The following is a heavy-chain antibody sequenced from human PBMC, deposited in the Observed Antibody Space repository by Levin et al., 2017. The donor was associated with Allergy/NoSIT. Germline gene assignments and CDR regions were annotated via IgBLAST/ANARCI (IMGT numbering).Heavy chain of an antibody. D-gene: IGHD1-1*01. CDR3: VRDLGGTFFY. CDR1: GFTLSSYS. CDR2: ISTSSSTI. J-gene: IGHJ4*02. V-gene: IGHV3-48*02. Sequence: LSLTCAASGFTLSSYSMNWVRQAPGKGLEWVSYISTSSSTIYYADSVKGRFTISRDNAKNSLYLQMNSLRDEDTAMYYCVRDLGGTFFYWGQGTLVTVSS.